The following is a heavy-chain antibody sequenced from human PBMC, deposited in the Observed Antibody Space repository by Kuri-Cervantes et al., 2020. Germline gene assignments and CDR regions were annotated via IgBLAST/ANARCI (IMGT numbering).Heavy chain of an antibody. D-gene: IGHD6-13*01. CDR2: IIPIFGTA. J-gene: IGHJ4*02. V-gene: IGHV1-69*13. CDR3: ASDRALGYSLDY. Sequence: SVKVSCKASGGTFSSYAISWVRQAPGQGLEWMGGIIPIFGTANYAQKFQGRVTITADESTSTAYMELRSLRSDDTAVYYCASDRALGYSLDYWGQGTLVTVSS. CDR1: GGTFSSYA.